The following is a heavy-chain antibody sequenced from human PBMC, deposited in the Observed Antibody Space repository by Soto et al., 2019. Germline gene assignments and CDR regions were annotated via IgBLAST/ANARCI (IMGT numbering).Heavy chain of an antibody. J-gene: IGHJ6*02. CDR1: GGSISSSSYY. CDR2: IYYSGST. D-gene: IGHD3-10*01. Sequence: QLQLQESGPGLVKPSETLSLTCTVSGGSISSSSYYWGWIRQPPGKGLEWIGSIYYSGSTYYNPSGKSRFTISVDTSKNQFSLKLSSVTDADTAVYYCARLRYGSGSYYTQYYYYYGMDVWGQGTTVTVSS. V-gene: IGHV4-39*01. CDR3: ARLRYGSGSYYTQYYYYYGMDV.